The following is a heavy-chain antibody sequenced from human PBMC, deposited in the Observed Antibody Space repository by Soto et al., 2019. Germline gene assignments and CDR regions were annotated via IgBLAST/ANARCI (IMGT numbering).Heavy chain of an antibody. CDR1: GFTFSSYG. D-gene: IGHD2-2*01. CDR3: ATGAVRYGNSTSCYGETDY. J-gene: IGHJ4*02. V-gene: IGHV3-30*03. Sequence: QVQLVESGGGVVQPGRSLRLSCAASGFTFSSYGMHWVRQAPGKGLEWVAVISYDGSNKYYADSVKGGFTISRDNSKHTLYRQMNRLRAEDAAVYYCATGAVRYGNSTSCYGETDYWGQGTLVTVSS. CDR2: ISYDGSNK.